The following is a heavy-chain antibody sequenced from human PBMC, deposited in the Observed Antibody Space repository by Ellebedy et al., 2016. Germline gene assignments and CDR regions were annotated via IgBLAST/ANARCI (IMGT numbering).Heavy chain of an antibody. CDR3: ARSASLYYYYYGMDV. D-gene: IGHD3-16*02. CDR2: INAGNGNT. V-gene: IGHV1-3*01. Sequence: ASVKVSCKASGYTFTSYAMHWVRQAPGQRLEWMGWINAGNGNTKYSQKFQGRVTITRDTSASTAYMELSSLRSEDTAVYYCARSASLYYYYYGMDVWGQGTTVTVSS. CDR1: GYTFTSYA. J-gene: IGHJ6*02.